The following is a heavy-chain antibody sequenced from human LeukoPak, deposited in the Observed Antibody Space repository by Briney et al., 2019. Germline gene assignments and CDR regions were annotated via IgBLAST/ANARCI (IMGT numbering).Heavy chain of an antibody. Sequence: SATLSLTFTVAGDSISGGYYWAWIRQPAGKGLEWIGRIYFTGTTNYNPSLKSRVTMTVEPSKSQFSLKLTSVTAADTAVYYCARDRGWGSINAWGQGTRVTVSP. V-gene: IGHV4-61*02. CDR3: ARDRGWGSINA. CDR2: IYFTGTT. CDR1: GDSISGGYY. J-gene: IGHJ3*01. D-gene: IGHD3-10*01.